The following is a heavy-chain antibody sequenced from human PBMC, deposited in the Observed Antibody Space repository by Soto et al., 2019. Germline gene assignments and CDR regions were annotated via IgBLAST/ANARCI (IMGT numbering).Heavy chain of an antibody. CDR2: TYYRSKWYN. V-gene: IGHV6-1*01. J-gene: IGHJ5*02. D-gene: IGHD2-15*01. CDR1: GDSVSSNSAA. Sequence: SQTLSLTCAISGDSVSSNSAAWNWIRQSPSRGLEWLGRTYYRSKWYNDYAVSVKSRITINPDTSKNQFSLQLNSVTPEDTAVYYCARVYCSGGSCYSDNWFDTWGQGTLVTVSS. CDR3: ARVYCSGGSCYSDNWFDT.